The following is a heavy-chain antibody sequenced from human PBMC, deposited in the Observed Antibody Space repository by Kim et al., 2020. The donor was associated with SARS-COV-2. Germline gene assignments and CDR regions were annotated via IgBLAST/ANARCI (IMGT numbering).Heavy chain of an antibody. CDR1: GFTFSSYA. J-gene: IGHJ3*02. Sequence: GGSLRLSCAASGFTFSSYAMHWVRQAPGKGLEWVAVISYDGSNKYYADSVKGRFTISRDNSKNTLYLQMNSLRAEDTAVYYCARSPEYSGAFDIWGQGTMVTVSS. V-gene: IGHV3-30*04. D-gene: IGHD3-10*01. CDR2: ISYDGSNK. CDR3: ARSPEYSGAFDI.